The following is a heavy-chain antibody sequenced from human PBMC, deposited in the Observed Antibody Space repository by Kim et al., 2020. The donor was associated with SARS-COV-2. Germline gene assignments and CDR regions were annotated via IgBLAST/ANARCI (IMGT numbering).Heavy chain of an antibody. CDR2: TYYRSKWYN. V-gene: IGHV6-1*01. CDR1: GDRVSSNSAA. Sequence: SQTLSLTCAISGDRVSSNSAAWHWIRQSPSRGLEWLGRTYYRSKWYNDYAVSVKSRITINPDTSKNQFSLQLNSVTPEDTAVYYCARDPKWELRFYYGMDVWGQGTTVTVSS. CDR3: ARDPKWELRFYYGMDV. D-gene: IGHD1-26*01. J-gene: IGHJ6*02.